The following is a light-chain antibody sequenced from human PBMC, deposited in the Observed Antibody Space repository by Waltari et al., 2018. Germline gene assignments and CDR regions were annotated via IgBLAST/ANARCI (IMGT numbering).Light chain of an antibody. CDR3: QQYNIWPPIT. V-gene: IGKV3D-15*01. J-gene: IGKJ5*01. CDR1: QSVSSN. CDR2: GAS. Sequence: EIVLTQSPATLSLFPGERATLSCRASQSVSSNLAWYQQKPGQAPRRLIYGASTRATGIPARFSGTGSGTEFTLTISSLQSEDFAIYYCQQYNIWPPITFGQGTRLQIK.